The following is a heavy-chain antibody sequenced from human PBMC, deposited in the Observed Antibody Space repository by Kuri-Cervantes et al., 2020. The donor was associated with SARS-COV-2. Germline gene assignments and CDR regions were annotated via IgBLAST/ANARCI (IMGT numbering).Heavy chain of an antibody. CDR1: GGTFSTYA. J-gene: IGHJ3*01. V-gene: IGHV1-69*06. Sequence: SVKVSCKASGGTFSTYAINWVRQAPGQGLEWMGGIIPIFGTANYAQRFQGRVTITAGKSTTTAYMELSSLRSEETAIYYCARVSPLVGVTSWNAFDVWGQGTLVTVSS. D-gene: IGHD1-26*01. CDR2: IIPIFGTA. CDR3: ARVSPLVGVTSWNAFDV.